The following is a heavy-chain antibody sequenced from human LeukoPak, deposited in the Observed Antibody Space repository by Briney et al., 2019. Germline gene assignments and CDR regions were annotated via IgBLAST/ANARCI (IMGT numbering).Heavy chain of an antibody. D-gene: IGHD1-26*01. V-gene: IGHV4-39*02. CDR1: GGSISSSSYY. J-gene: IGHJ4*02. CDR2: IYYSGST. CDR3: ARDSGSYKFDY. Sequence: SETLSLTCTVSGGSISSSSYYWGWIRQPPGKGLEWIGSIYYSGSTYYNPSLKSRVTISVDTSKNQFSLKLSSVTAADTAVYYCARDSGSYKFDYWGQGTLVTVSS.